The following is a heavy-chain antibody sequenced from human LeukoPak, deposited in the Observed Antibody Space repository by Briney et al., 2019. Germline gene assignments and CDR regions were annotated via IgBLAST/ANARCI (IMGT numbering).Heavy chain of an antibody. CDR3: ARWEWELLFFDY. CDR2: INPNSGGT. Sequence: ASVKVSCKASGYTFTGYYMHWVRQAPGQGLEWMGWINPNSGGTNYARKFQGRVTMTRDTSISTAYMELSRLRSDDTAVYYCARWEWELLFFDYWGQGTLVTVSS. D-gene: IGHD1-26*01. V-gene: IGHV1-2*02. J-gene: IGHJ4*02. CDR1: GYTFTGYY.